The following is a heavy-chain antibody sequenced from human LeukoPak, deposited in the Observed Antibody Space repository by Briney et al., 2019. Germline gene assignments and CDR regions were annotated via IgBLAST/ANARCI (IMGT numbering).Heavy chain of an antibody. CDR1: GFTFSSFA. V-gene: IGHV3-23*01. CDR3: AKVGTWSGSYFDYFDY. CDR2: ISGRDGST. Sequence: PGGSLRLSCAASGFTFSSFAMSWVRQAPGKGLEWVSGISGRDGSTYYADSVKGRFTISRDNSKNTLYLQMNSLRAEDTAVYYCAKVGTWSGSYFDYFDYWGQGTLVTVSS. J-gene: IGHJ4*02. D-gene: IGHD1-26*01.